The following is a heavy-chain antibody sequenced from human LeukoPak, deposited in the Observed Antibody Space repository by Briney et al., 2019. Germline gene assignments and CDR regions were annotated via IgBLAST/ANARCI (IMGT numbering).Heavy chain of an antibody. D-gene: IGHD3-9*01. V-gene: IGHV4-59*05. CDR2: IYYSGST. J-gene: IGHJ3*02. Sequence: SETLSLTCTVSGGSISSYYWSWIRQPPGKGLEWIGSIYYSGSTYYNPSLKSRVTISVDTSKNQFSLRLTSVTAADTAVYYCARELRYFDERDAFDIWGQGTMVTVSS. CDR3: ARELRYFDERDAFDI. CDR1: GGSISSYY.